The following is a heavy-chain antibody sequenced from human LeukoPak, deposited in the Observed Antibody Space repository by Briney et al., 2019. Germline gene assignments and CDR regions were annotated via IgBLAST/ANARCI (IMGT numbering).Heavy chain of an antibody. CDR3: GRFGRSGSDYYAMDV. D-gene: IGHD3-10*01. Sequence: SDTLSLTCTVWPNSISSYYWSWTRQPPGKELEWIGYIYYSGSTNYNPSLKSRVTISVDTSKNQFSLKLSSVNAADTAVYYCGRFGRSGSDYYAMDVWGQGTTVTVSS. CDR2: IYYSGST. V-gene: IGHV4-59*07. CDR1: PNSISSYY. J-gene: IGHJ6*02.